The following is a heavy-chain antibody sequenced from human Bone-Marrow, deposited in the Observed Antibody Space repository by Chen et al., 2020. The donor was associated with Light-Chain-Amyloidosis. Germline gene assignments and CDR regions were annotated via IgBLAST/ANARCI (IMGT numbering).Heavy chain of an antibody. CDR2: ISDRGSNT. Sequence: EVQLLESGGGLVQPGGSLRLSCAASGFTFSSQPMSWVRQAPGKGLEWVSGISDRGSNTYYADSMEGRFTVSRDNSKNTLHLQMSSLGAEDTAVYYCAKWDWNTNYFDDWGQGTLVTVSS. CDR1: GFTFSSQP. D-gene: IGHD1-1*01. J-gene: IGHJ4*02. V-gene: IGHV3-23*01. CDR3: AKWDWNTNYFDD.